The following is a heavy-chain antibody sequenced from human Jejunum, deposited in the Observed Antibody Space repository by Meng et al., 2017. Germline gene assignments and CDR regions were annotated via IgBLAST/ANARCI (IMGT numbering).Heavy chain of an antibody. Sequence: QVQLQESGPGLVKPSQTLSLPCTVSGASISGADSYWSWIRQPPGKGLEWIGYIYYSGATYSNPSLKSRATISIDTSKNQFSLRLTSVTAADTAVYYCVREKRRTYYFDYWGQGTLVTVSS. J-gene: IGHJ4*02. CDR3: VREKRRTYYFDY. CDR1: GASISGADSY. D-gene: IGHD3-16*01. V-gene: IGHV4-30-4*01. CDR2: IYYSGAT.